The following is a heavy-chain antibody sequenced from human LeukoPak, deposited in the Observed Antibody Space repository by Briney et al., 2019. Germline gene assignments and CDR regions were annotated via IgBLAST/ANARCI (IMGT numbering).Heavy chain of an antibody. CDR2: FYYSGSA. J-gene: IGHJ4*02. V-gene: IGHV4-39*01. D-gene: IGHD6-25*01. Sequence: PSETLSLTCTVSSGSIITSNFYWAWIRQPPGKGLEWIGSFYYSGSAYYSPSLKSRVTISVDTSKNQVSLKLSSVTAADTSVYYCARHDRLCLDFWGQGTLVTVSS. CDR3: ARHDRLCLDF. CDR1: SGSIITSNFY.